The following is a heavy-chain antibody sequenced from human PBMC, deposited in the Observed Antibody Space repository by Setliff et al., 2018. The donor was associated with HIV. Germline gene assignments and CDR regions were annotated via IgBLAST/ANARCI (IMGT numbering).Heavy chain of an antibody. CDR2: IYHSGST. Sequence: SETLSLTCTVSGDSISTDYWTWIRQPPGKGLEWIGCIYHSGSTYYNPSLKSRVTISVDTSNNQFSLKLTSVTAADTAGYYCARVYSRSWFFFDHWGQGILVTVSS. CDR1: GDSISTDY. CDR3: ARVYSRSWFFFDH. D-gene: IGHD6-13*01. J-gene: IGHJ4*02. V-gene: IGHV4-59*08.